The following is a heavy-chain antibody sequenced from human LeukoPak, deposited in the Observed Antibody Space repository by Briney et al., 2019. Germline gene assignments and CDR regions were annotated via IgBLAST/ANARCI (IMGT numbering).Heavy chain of an antibody. CDR1: GFTFSSYW. CDR3: ARVRGSGSYAPLYYYGMDV. CDR2: IKQDGSEE. D-gene: IGHD3-10*01. J-gene: IGHJ6*02. V-gene: IGHV3-7*01. Sequence: GGSLRLSCAVSGFTFSSYWMSWVRQAPGKGLEWVANIKQDGSEEYYVDSVKGRFTISRDNAKNSLYLQMNSLRAEDTAVYYCARVRGSGSYAPLYYYGMDVWGQGTTVTVS.